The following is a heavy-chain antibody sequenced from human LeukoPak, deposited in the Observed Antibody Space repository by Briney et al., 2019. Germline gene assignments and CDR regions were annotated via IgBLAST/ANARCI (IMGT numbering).Heavy chain of an antibody. V-gene: IGHV1-69*04. CDR1: GGTFTSYT. J-gene: IGHJ5*02. CDR3: ARDPGDEYSSSSDH. CDR2: IIPILGIA. Sequence: ASVKVSCKASGGTFTSYTISWVGQAPGQGREWMGRIIPILGIANYAQKFQGRVTITADKSTSTAYMELSSLRSEDTAVYYCARDPGDEYSSSSDHWGQGTLVTVSS. D-gene: IGHD6-6*01.